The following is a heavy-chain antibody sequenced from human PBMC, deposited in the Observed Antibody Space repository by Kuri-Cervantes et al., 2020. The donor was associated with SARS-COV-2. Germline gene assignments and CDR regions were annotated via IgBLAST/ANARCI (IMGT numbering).Heavy chain of an antibody. V-gene: IGHV3-9*01. D-gene: IGHD6-6*01. CDR3: AKDKGPKSSLLVAHLFDY. J-gene: IGHJ4*02. CDR1: GFTFDDYA. Sequence: SLKISCAASGFTFDDYAMHWVRQAPGKGLEWVSGISWNSGSIGYADSVKGRFTISRDNAKNSLYLQMNSLRAEDTALYYCAKDKGPKSSLLVAHLFDYWGQGTRVTVSS. CDR2: ISWNSGSI.